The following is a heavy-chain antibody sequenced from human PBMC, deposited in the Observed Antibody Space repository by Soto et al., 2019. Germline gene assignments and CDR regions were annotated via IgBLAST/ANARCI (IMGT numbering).Heavy chain of an antibody. CDR2: ISGSGGST. J-gene: IGHJ4*02. V-gene: IGHV3-23*01. D-gene: IGHD2-2*01. Sequence: GSLRLSCAASGFTFSSYAMSWVRQAPGKGLEWVSAISGSGGSTYYADSVKGRFTISRDNSKNTLYLQMNSLRAEDTAVYYCAKGAYCSSTSCSPPFDYWGQGTLVTVSS. CDR1: GFTFSSYA. CDR3: AKGAYCSSTSCSPPFDY.